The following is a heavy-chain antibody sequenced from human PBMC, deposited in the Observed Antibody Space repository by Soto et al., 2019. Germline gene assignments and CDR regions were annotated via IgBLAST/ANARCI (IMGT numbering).Heavy chain of an antibody. J-gene: IGHJ2*01. CDR2: IYYSGST. D-gene: IGHD3-10*01. Sequence: PSETLSLTCTVSGGSVSNGGYYWTWIRQHPGKGLEWIGYIYYSGSTNYNPSLKSRVTISVDTSKNQFSLKLSSVTAADTAVYYCARRTDGSGSYYNGWYFDLWGRGTLVTV. CDR1: GGSVSNGGYY. V-gene: IGHV4-61*08. CDR3: ARRTDGSGSYYNGWYFDL.